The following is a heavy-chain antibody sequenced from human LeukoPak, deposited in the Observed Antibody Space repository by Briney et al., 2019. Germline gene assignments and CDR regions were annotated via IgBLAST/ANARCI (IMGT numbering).Heavy chain of an antibody. J-gene: IGHJ4*02. D-gene: IGHD3-22*01. CDR1: GYTFTSYG. CDR3: ARYSSGYWPADY. Sequence: ASVKVSCKASGYTFTSYGISLVRQAPGQGLEWMGWISAYNGNTNYAQKLQGRVTMTTDTSTSTAYVELRSLRSDDTAVYYRARYSSGYWPADYWGQGTLVTVSS. V-gene: IGHV1-18*01. CDR2: ISAYNGNT.